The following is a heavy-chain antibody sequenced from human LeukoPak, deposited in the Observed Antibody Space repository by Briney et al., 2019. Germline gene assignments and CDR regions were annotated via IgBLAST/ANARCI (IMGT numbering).Heavy chain of an antibody. CDR2: ISYDGSNK. J-gene: IGHJ4*02. CDR1: GFAFSSYA. CDR3: AREILTGYYKYYFDY. D-gene: IGHD3-9*01. Sequence: GGSLRLSCAASGFAFSSYAMHWVRQAPGKGLEWVAVISYDGSNKYYADSVKGRFTISRDNSKNTLYLQMNSLRAEDTAVYYCAREILTGYYKYYFDYWGQGTLVTVFS. V-gene: IGHV3-30*04.